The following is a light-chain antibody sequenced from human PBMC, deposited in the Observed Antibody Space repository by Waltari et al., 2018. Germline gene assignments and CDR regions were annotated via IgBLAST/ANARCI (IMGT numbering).Light chain of an antibody. CDR2: DNK. CDR1: SPNIGSNT. CDR3: AAWDDSLNGPV. J-gene: IGLJ2*01. V-gene: IGLV1-44*01. Sequence: QSVLPQPPSASGTPGQWVTISCSGSSPNIGSNTLTWSRQPPETAPNILHYDNKNRPSGVPDRFSGSKSGTSASLAISGLQSEDEADYYCAAWDDSLNGPVFGGGTKLTVL.